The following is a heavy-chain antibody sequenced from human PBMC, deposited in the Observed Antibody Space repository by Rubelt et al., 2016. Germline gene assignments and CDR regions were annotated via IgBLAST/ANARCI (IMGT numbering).Heavy chain of an antibody. CDR3: ARGGRGYPQLRYFQH. V-gene: IGHV4-34*01. D-gene: IGHD5-18*01. CDR1: GGSFSGYY. CDR2: INHSGST. Sequence: LQQGGAGLLKPSETLSLTCAVYGGSFSGYYWSWIRQPPGKGLEWIGEINHSGSTNYNPSLKSRVTISVDTSKNQFSLKLSSVTAADTAVYYCARGGRGYPQLRYFQHWGQGTLVTVSS. J-gene: IGHJ1*01.